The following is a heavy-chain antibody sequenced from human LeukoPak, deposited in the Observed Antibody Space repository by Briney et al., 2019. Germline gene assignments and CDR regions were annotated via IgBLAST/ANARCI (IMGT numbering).Heavy chain of an antibody. CDR2: IYYSGST. CDR1: GGSISSSSYY. D-gene: IGHD2-21*02. J-gene: IGHJ5*02. V-gene: IGHV4-39*01. Sequence: SETLSPTCTVSGGSISSSSYYWGWIRQPPGKGLEWIGSIYYSGSTYYNPSLKSRVTISVDTSKNQFSLKLSSVTAADTAVYYCARLEVVVTADNWFDPWGQGTLVTVSS. CDR3: ARLEVVVTADNWFDP.